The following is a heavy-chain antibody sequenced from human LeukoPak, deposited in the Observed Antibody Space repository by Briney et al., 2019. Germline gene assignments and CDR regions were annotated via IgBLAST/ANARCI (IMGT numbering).Heavy chain of an antibody. D-gene: IGHD3-10*01. J-gene: IGHJ4*02. V-gene: IGHV3-74*03. Sequence: GGSLSLSCAASGCAFSLSWMHWVRQAPGKGLVWVSVIKSDGGTAYADSVKGRFTISRVNAKNTVYLQMNSLRDVDTAVYYCVNVDFGYLEYWGQGTLVTVSS. CDR2: IKSDGGT. CDR1: GCAFSLSW. CDR3: VNVDFGYLEY.